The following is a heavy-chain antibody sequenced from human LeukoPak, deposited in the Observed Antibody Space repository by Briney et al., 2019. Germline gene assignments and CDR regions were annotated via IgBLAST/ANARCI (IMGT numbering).Heavy chain of an antibody. CDR3: ARATALFDAVYI. J-gene: IGHJ3*02. CDR1: AGTLSSYA. Sequence: SVKVSCLPSAGTLSSYAISWVRQAPGQGLEWMGGIIPIFGTANYAQTFQGRVTITADESTSTAYMELSSLRSEDTAVYYCARATALFDAVYIWGQGTMVTVSS. D-gene: IGHD4-17*01. V-gene: IGHV1-69*13. CDR2: IIPIFGTA.